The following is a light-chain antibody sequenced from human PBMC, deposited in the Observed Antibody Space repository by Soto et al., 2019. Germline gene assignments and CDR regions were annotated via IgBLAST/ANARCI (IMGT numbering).Light chain of an antibody. CDR2: AAS. CDR3: QKSYSPPRT. CDR1: QSISSY. Sequence: DIQMTQSPSSLSASVGDRVTITCRTSQSISSYLNWYQQKPGKAPKLLIYAASSLQSGVPSRFSGSESGTDFTLTISSLQPEDFETYYCQKSYSPPRTFGQGTKLEIK. J-gene: IGKJ2*01. V-gene: IGKV1-39*01.